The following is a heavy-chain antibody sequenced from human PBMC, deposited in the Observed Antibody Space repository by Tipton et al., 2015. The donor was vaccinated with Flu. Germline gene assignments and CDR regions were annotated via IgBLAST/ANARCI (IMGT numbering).Heavy chain of an antibody. Sequence: TLSLTCTVSGASISSGEHYWSWIRQAPGKGLEWIGYIYHSGRSYYNPSLQSRADISLYTAQNQFSLRLRSVTAADTAMYYCAATTFGTIIWGQGTMVTVSS. D-gene: IGHD2/OR15-2a*01. CDR1: GASISSGEHY. J-gene: IGHJ4*03. CDR3: AATTFGTII. CDR2: IYHSGRS. V-gene: IGHV4-30-4*01.